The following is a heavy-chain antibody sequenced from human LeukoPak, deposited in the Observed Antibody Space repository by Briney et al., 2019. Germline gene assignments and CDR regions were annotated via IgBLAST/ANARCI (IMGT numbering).Heavy chain of an antibody. CDR3: ARDQEDSGFDY. Sequence: GRSLKLSCTASGFTFSSYGMHWVRQAPGQGLEWVGGIWYDGSNKYYADSVKGRFTITRDNSKNTLYLQMNSLRAEDTAVYYCARDQEDSGFDYWGQGTLVSVSS. CDR2: IWYDGSNK. V-gene: IGHV3-33*01. D-gene: IGHD1-26*01. J-gene: IGHJ4*02. CDR1: GFTFSSYG.